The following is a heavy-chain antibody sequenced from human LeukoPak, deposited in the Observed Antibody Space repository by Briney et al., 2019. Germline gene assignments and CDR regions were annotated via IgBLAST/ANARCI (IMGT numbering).Heavy chain of an antibody. J-gene: IGHJ5*02. CDR3: ARLLYYYGSGTYWFDP. D-gene: IGHD3-10*01. V-gene: IGHV4-59*12. Sequence: SETLSLTCTVSGGSISSYYWSWIRQPPGKGLEWIGYIYYSGSTNYNPSLKSRVTISVDTSKNQFSLKLSSVTAADTAVYYCARLLYYYGSGTYWFDPWGQGTLVTVSS. CDR2: IYYSGST. CDR1: GGSISSYY.